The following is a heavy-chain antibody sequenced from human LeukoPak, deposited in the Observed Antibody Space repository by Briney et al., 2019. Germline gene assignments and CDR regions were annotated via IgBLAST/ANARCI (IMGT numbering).Heavy chain of an antibody. Sequence: NTSETLSLTCTVSGGSISSGSYYWSWIRQPAGKGLEWIGRIYTSGSTNYNPSLKSRVTISVDTSKNQFSLKLSSVTAADTAVYYCAREDYYGSGRGFDYWGQGTLVTVSS. CDR2: IYTSGST. CDR1: GGSISSGSYY. CDR3: AREDYYGSGRGFDY. V-gene: IGHV4-61*02. D-gene: IGHD3-10*01. J-gene: IGHJ4*02.